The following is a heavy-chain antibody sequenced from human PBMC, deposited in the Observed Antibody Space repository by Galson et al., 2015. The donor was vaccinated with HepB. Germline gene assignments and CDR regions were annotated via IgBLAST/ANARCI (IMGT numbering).Heavy chain of an antibody. V-gene: IGHV1-24*01. J-gene: IGHJ6*02. CDR2: FDPEDGET. D-gene: IGHD3-3*01. CDR3: ATINVLRFLHGMDV. Sequence: LVKVSCKVSGYTLTELSMHWVRQAPGKGLEWMGGFDPEDGETIYAQKFQGRVTMTEDTSTDTAYMELSSLRSEDTAVYYCATINVLRFLHGMDVWGQGTTVTVSS. CDR1: GYTLTELS.